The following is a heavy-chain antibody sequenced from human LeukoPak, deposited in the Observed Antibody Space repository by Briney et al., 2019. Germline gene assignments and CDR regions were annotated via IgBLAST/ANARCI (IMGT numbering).Heavy chain of an antibody. CDR1: GGSISSYY. Sequence: SETLSLTCTVSGGSISSYYWSWIRQPAGEGLEWIWRIYSSGSTNYNPSLRSRVTLSVATSKNQFSLKLSSVTAADTAVYYCAGMYSGTYGGIDYWGQGTLVTVSS. CDR3: AGMYSGTYGGIDY. V-gene: IGHV4-4*07. J-gene: IGHJ4*02. CDR2: IYSSGST. D-gene: IGHD1-26*01.